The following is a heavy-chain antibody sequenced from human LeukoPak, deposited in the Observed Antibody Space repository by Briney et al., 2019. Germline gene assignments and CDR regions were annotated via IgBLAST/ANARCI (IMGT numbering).Heavy chain of an antibody. J-gene: IGHJ4*02. V-gene: IGHV3-33*01. Sequence: PGRSLRLSCAASGFTFSSYGMHWVRQAPGKGLEWVAVIWYDGSNKYYADSVKGRFTISRDNSKNTLYLQMNSLRAEDTAVYYCASTSGWYEPIDYWGQGTVVTVSS. CDR3: ASTSGWYEPIDY. CDR1: GFTFSSYG. CDR2: IWYDGSNK. D-gene: IGHD6-19*01.